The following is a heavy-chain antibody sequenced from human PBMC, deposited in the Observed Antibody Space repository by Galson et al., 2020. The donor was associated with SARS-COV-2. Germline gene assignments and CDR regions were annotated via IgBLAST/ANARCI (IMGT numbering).Heavy chain of an antibody. Sequence: GGSLRLSCAAPGFTFSSYEMNWVRQAPGKGLEWVSYISRSGSIIYYADSVKGRFTVSRDNAKNSLYLQMNSLRAEDTGVYYCAKGVTGSTAPRGCYWGQGTLFTV. V-gene: IGHV3-48*03. CDR3: AKGVTGSTAPRGCY. CDR2: ISRSGSII. J-gene: IGHJ4*02. D-gene: IGHD1-7*01. CDR1: GFTFSSYE.